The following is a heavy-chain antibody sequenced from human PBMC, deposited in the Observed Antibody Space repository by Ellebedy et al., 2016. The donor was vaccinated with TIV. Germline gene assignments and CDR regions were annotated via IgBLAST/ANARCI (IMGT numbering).Heavy chain of an antibody. CDR2: IYYTGST. V-gene: IGHV4-59*06. Sequence: SETLSLTCTVSGGSISSYYWSWIRQHPGKGLEWIGYIYYTGSTFYNPSLRSRATISVDTSKNQFSVKLSSVTAADTAVYYCARTYMVRGWPRQRYFDYWGQGTLVTVSS. D-gene: IGHD3-10*01. J-gene: IGHJ4*02. CDR3: ARTYMVRGWPRQRYFDY. CDR1: GGSISSYY.